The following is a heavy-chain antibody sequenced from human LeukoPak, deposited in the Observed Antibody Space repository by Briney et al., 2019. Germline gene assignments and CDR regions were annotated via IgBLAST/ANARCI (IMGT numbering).Heavy chain of an antibody. CDR1: GFTFTGHS. V-gene: IGHV3-30*04. D-gene: IGHD1-26*01. J-gene: IGHJ3*02. Sequence: GGSLRLSCVASGFTFTGHSMHWVRQPPGKGLEWVAVVASDEKTTFYADSVKGRFTISRDNSKNTLYLQMNSLRDEDTAVYYCARDHIVGAIRDAFDIWGQGTMVTVSS. CDR3: ARDHIVGAIRDAFDI. CDR2: VASDEKTT.